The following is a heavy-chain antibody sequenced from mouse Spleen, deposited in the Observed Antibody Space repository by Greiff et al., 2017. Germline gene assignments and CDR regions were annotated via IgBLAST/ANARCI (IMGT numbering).Heavy chain of an antibody. D-gene: IGHD6-5*01. CDR2: IRNKANGYTT. CDR3: ARSHPYDYYAMDY. Sequence: EVKLMESGGGLVQPGGSLSLSCAASGFTFTDYYMSWVRQPPGKALEWLGFIRNKANGYTTEYSASVKGRFTISRDNSQSILYLQMNALRAEDSATYYCARSHPYDYYAMDYWGQGTSVTVSS. V-gene: IGHV7-3*01. J-gene: IGHJ4*01. CDR1: GFTFTDYY.